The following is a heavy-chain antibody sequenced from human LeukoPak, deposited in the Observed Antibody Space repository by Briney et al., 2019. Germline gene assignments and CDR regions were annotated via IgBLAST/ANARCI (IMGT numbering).Heavy chain of an antibody. CDR1: GFTFDSNS. J-gene: IGHJ4*02. V-gene: IGHV3-7*01. CDR3: ARPYYYDSSGIDY. CDR2: IKQDGSEK. D-gene: IGHD3-22*01. Sequence: GGSLRLSCAASGFTFDSNSMSWVRQAPGKGLEWVANIKQDGSEKYYVDSVKGRFTISRDNAKNSLYLQMNSLRAEDTAVYYCARPYYYDSSGIDYWGQGTLVTVSS.